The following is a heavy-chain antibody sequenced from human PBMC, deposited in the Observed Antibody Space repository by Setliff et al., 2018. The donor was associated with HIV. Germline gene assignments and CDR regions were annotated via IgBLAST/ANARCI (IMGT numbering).Heavy chain of an antibody. D-gene: IGHD3-9*01. Sequence: SETLSLTCSVSGGSISSRSYYWSWIRQPAGKGLEWVGHIHTSGDTDYSPSLNSRVTISIDTSKKQFSLKLSSVTAADTAMYYCARRESYYDILTGPAFDAFDIWGQGTMVTVSS. CDR1: GGSISSRSYY. CDR2: IHTSGDT. J-gene: IGHJ3*02. CDR3: ARRESYYDILTGPAFDAFDI. V-gene: IGHV4-61*09.